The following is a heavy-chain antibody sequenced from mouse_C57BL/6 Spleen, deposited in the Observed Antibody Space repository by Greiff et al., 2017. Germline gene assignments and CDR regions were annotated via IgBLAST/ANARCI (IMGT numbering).Heavy chain of an antibody. CDR2: ISSGGSYT. D-gene: IGHD4-1*01. CDR3: ARLELGAFDY. CDR1: GFTFSSYG. Sequence: EVKLVESGGDLVKSGGSLKLSCAASGFTFSSYGMSWVRQTPDKRLEWVATISSGGSYTYYPDSVKGRVTISRDNAKNTLYLQMSSLQSEDTAMYYCARLELGAFDYWGQGTTLTVSS. V-gene: IGHV5-6*02. J-gene: IGHJ2*01.